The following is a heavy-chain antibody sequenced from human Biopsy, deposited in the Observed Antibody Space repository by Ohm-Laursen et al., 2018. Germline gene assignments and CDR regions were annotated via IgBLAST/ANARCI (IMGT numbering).Heavy chain of an antibody. D-gene: IGHD5-18*01. J-gene: IGHJ3*01. Sequence: ASVKVSCKASGYNFTAYYMQWVRQAPGQGLEWIGWINPNNGGTNYAHKFQGRVTMTRDTSISTAYMHLSGLTSDDTAVYYCARLAYSEYRRDPLDVWGQGTMVTVSS. CDR2: INPNNGGT. CDR3: ARLAYSEYRRDPLDV. CDR1: GYNFTAYY. V-gene: IGHV1-2*02.